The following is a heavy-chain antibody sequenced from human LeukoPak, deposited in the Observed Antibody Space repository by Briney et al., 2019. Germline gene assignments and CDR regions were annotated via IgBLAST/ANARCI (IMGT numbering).Heavy chain of an antibody. CDR3: ARVDTAMVSDY. Sequence: GGSLRLSCAASGFTFSSYSMNWVRQAPGKGLEWVSSISSSSSYIYYADSVKGRFTISRDNAKNSLYLQMNSLRAEDTAVYYCARVDTAMVSDYWAREPWSPSPQ. J-gene: IGHJ4*02. D-gene: IGHD5-18*01. CDR2: ISSSSSYI. V-gene: IGHV3-21*01. CDR1: GFTFSSYS.